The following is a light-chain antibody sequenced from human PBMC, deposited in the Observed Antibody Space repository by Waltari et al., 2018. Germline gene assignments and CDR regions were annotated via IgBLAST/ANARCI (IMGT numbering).Light chain of an antibody. V-gene: IGLV6-57*04. Sequence: NFMLTLLHSVSESPRKTVTLSSTRLRRRIAIYFVPWYQQRPGSAPTTVIYEDNQRPSGVPDRFSGSIDSSSNSASLTISGLKTEDEADYYCQSYDNINQGVFGGGTKLTVL. CDR3: QSYDNINQGV. J-gene: IGLJ3*02. CDR2: EDN. CDR1: RRRIAIYF.